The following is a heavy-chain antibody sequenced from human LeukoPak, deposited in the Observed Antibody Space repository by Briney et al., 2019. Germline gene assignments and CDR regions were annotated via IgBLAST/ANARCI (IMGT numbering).Heavy chain of an antibody. D-gene: IGHD6-13*01. CDR3: ARDLFPPYSSSWFPSDY. Sequence: GASVKVSCKASGYTFTGYYMHWVRQAPGQGLEWMGWINPNSGVTNYAQKFQGRVTMTRDTSISTAYMELSRLRSDDTAVYYCARDLFPPYSSSWFPSDYWGQGTLVTVSS. CDR1: GYTFTGYY. CDR2: INPNSGVT. J-gene: IGHJ4*02. V-gene: IGHV1-2*02.